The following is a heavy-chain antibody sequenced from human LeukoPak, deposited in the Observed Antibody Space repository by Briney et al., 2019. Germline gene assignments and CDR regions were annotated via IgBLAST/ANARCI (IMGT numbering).Heavy chain of an antibody. CDR3: ARGGLSMQRTVLFDI. CDR1: GFTFSSYS. D-gene: IGHD2/OR15-2a*01. J-gene: IGHJ3*02. Sequence: GGSLRLSCAASGFTFSSYSMNWARQAPGKGLEWVSSISASPYIYYADSVKDRFTISRDDSKNSLYLQMNSLRSEDTAVYYCARGGLSMQRTVLFDIWGQGTLVPVSS. V-gene: IGHV3-21*01. CDR2: ISASPYI.